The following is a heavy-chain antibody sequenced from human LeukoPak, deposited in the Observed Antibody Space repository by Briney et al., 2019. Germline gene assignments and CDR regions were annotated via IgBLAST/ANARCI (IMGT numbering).Heavy chain of an antibody. J-gene: IGHJ4*02. Sequence: GGSLRLSCAVSGITLSNYGMSWVRQAPGKGLEWVAGISGSGGRTDYADSVKGRFTISRDNSKNTLFLQMESLRAEDTAVYFCAKRGVVIRVFLVGFHKEAYYFDSWGQGALVAVSS. CDR2: ISGSGGRT. CDR1: GITLSNYG. V-gene: IGHV3-23*01. D-gene: IGHD2-21*01. CDR3: AKRGVVIRVFLVGFHKEAYYFDS.